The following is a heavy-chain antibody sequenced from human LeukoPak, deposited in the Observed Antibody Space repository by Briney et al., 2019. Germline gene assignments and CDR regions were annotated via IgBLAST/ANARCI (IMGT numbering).Heavy chain of an antibody. CDR3: NAFGVRGDFDY. D-gene: IGHD3-3*01. CDR2: ISYDGSNK. CDR1: GFTFSSYA. J-gene: IGHJ4*02. Sequence: GRSLRLSCAASGFTFSSYAMHWVRQAPGKGLEWVAVISYDGSNKYYADSVKGRFTISRDNSKNTLYLQMNSLRAEDTAVYYCNAFGVRGDFDYWGQGTLVTVSS. V-gene: IGHV3-30*04.